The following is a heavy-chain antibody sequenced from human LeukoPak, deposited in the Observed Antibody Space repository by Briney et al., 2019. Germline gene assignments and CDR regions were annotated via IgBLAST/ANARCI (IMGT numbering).Heavy chain of an antibody. J-gene: IGHJ3*01. CDR2: IYSGGST. Sequence: PGGSLRLSCAASGFTVSSNYMSWVRQAPGKGLEWGSVIYSGGSTYYADSVKGRFTISRDNSENTLFLQMNSLRAEDTAMYYCARTPGTGHDGLDVWGQGTTVTVSS. CDR3: ARTPGTGHDGLDV. D-gene: IGHD2-8*02. V-gene: IGHV3-53*01. CDR1: GFTVSSNY.